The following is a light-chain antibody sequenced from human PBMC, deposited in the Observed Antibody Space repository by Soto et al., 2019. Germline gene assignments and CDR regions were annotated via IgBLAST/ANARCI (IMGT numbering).Light chain of an antibody. CDR3: STYTSSSTL. V-gene: IGLV2-14*01. CDR2: DVS. Sequence: QSVLTQPASVSGSPGQSITISCTGTSSDVGGYNYVSWYQQHPGKAPKLMIYDVSNRPSGVSNRFSGSKSGNTASLTISGLQAENDADYYCSTYTSSSTLFGGGTQLTGL. CDR1: SSDVGGYNY. J-gene: IGLJ2*01.